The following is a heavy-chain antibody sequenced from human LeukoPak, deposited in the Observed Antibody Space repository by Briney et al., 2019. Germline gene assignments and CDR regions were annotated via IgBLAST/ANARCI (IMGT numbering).Heavy chain of an antibody. CDR2: ISSSGSTI. V-gene: IGHV3-11*01. CDR1: GFTSSDYY. J-gene: IGHJ4*02. CDR3: ARDPDFYCGGDCYGVDY. D-gene: IGHD2-21*02. Sequence: GGSLRLSCAASGFTSSDYYMSWIRQAPGKGLEWVSYISSSGSTIYYADSVKGRFTISRDNAKNSLYLQMNSLRAEDTAVYYCARDPDFYCGGDCYGVDYWGQGTLVTVSS.